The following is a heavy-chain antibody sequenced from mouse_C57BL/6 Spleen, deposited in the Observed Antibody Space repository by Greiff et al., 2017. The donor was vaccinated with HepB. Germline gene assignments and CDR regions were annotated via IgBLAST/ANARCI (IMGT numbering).Heavy chain of an antibody. CDR2: IRNKANGYTT. CDR3: ARLRELRHWYFDV. J-gene: IGHJ1*03. D-gene: IGHD1-1*01. V-gene: IGHV7-3*01. CDR1: GFTFTDYY. Sequence: EVQGVESGGGLVQPGGSLSLSCAASGFTFTDYYMSWVRQPPGKALEWLGFIRNKANGYTTEYSASVKGRLTISRDNSQSILYLQMNALRAEDSATYYCARLRELRHWYFDVWGTGTTVTVSS.